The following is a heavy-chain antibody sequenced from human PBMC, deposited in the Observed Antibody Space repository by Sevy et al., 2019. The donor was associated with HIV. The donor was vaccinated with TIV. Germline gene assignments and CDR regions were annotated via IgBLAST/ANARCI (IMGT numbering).Heavy chain of an antibody. Sequence: GGSLRLSCAASGFTFDDYTMHWVRQAPGKGLEWVSLISWDGGSTYYADSVKGRFTISRDNSKNSLYLQMNSLRTEDTALYYCAKDIQSIPARGVETGPGFDPWGQGTLVTVSS. CDR1: GFTFDDYT. V-gene: IGHV3-43*01. J-gene: IGHJ5*02. CDR2: ISWDGGST. CDR3: AKDIQSIPARGVETGPGFDP. D-gene: IGHD6-6*01.